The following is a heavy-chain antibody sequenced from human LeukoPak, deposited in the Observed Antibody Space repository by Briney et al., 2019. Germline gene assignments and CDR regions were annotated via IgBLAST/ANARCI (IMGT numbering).Heavy chain of an antibody. V-gene: IGHV1-69*01. CDR1: GGTFSSYA. Sequence: ASVKVSCKASGGTFSSYAISWVGQAPGQGLEWMGGIIPIFGTANYAQKFQGRVTITADESTSTAYMELSSLRSEDTAVYYCARDITIVRGVIGGYWGQGTLVTVSS. J-gene: IGHJ4*02. CDR2: IIPIFGTA. CDR3: ARDITIVRGVIGGY. D-gene: IGHD3-10*01.